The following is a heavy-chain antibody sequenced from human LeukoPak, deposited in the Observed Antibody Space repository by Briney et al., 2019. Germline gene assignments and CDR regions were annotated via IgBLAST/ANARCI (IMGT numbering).Heavy chain of an antibody. CDR1: GGSISSHY. CDR2: IYYSGST. CDR3: ARDRGWSGTGEYYRAV. D-gene: IGHD1-1*01. J-gene: IGHJ6*03. V-gene: IGHV4-59*11. Sequence: SETLSLTCTVSGGSISSHYWSWIRQPPGKGLEWIGYIYYSGSTNYNPSLKSRVTISVDTSKNQFSLKLGSVPAADTAVYYGARDRGWSGTGEYYRAVWGKGPTVTVPS.